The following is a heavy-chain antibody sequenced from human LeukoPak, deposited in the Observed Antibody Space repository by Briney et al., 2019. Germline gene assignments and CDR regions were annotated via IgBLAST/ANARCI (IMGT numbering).Heavy chain of an antibody. Sequence: GASVKVSCKASGYTFTGYYMHWVRQAPGQGLEWMGWINPNSGGTNYAQKFQGRVTMTRDTSISTAYMELSRLRSDDTAVYYCARGPTVLRYFDWHKLYYFDYWGQGTLVTVSS. CDR2: INPNSGGT. CDR3: ARGPTVLRYFDWHKLYYFDY. J-gene: IGHJ4*02. CDR1: GYTFTGYY. D-gene: IGHD3-9*01. V-gene: IGHV1-2*02.